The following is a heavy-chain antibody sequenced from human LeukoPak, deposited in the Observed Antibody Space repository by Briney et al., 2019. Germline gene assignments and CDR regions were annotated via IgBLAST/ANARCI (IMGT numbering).Heavy chain of an antibody. CDR2: INHSGST. CDR3: ARGRTPRPYFDL. CDR1: GGSFSGYY. J-gene: IGHJ2*01. D-gene: IGHD1-14*01. V-gene: IGHV4-34*01. Sequence: PSETLSLTCAVYGGSFSGYYWSWIRQPPGKGLEWTGEINHSGSTNYNPSLKSRVTISVDTSKNQFSLKLSSVTAADTAVYYCARGRTPRPYFDLWGRGTLVTVSS.